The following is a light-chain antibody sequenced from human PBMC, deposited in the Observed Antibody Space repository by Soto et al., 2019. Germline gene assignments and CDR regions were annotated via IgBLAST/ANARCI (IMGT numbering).Light chain of an antibody. Sequence: EIVLTHSPGTLSLSPWDRATLSVSASQTVRNNYLAWYQQKPGQAPRLLIYDASSRATGIPDRFSGGGSGTDFTLTISRLEPEDFAVYYCQQFSSYPLTFGGGTKVDIK. CDR3: QQFSSYPLT. CDR2: DAS. V-gene: IGKV3-20*01. CDR1: QTVRNNY. J-gene: IGKJ4*01.